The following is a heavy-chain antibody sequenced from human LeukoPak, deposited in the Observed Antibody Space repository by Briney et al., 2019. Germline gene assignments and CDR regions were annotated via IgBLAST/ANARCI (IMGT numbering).Heavy chain of an antibody. D-gene: IGHD3-9*01. CDR3: ASDYSILTGYYD. Sequence: PGGSLRLSCAASGFTFSSYAMSWVRQAPGKGLEWVSSISSSSSYIYYADSVKGRFTISRDNAKNSLYLQMNSLRAEDTAVYYCASDYSILTGYYDWGQGTLVTVSS. V-gene: IGHV3-21*01. CDR1: GFTFSSYA. J-gene: IGHJ4*02. CDR2: ISSSSSYI.